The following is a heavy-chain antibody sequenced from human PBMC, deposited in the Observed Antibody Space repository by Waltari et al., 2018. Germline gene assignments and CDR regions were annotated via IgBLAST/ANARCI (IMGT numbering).Heavy chain of an antibody. D-gene: IGHD1-26*01. Sequence: QVQLVESGGGVVQPGGSLRLSCAASGFTFSSYGMHWVRQAPGKGVEWVACIRYDGNNKYYADSGKGRFTISRDNSKNTLYLQMNSLRAEDTAVYYCAKDDRGSGSYCDYWGQGTLVTVSS. V-gene: IGHV3-30*02. CDR3: AKDDRGSGSYCDY. CDR1: GFTFSSYG. CDR2: IRYDGNNK. J-gene: IGHJ4*02.